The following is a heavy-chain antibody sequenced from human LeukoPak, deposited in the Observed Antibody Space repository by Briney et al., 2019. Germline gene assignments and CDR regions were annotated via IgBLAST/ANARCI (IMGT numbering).Heavy chain of an antibody. D-gene: IGHD3-3*01. CDR1: GYTFTSYG. V-gene: IGHV1-18*01. Sequence: GASVKVSCKASGYTFTSYGISWVRQAPGQGLEWMGWISAYNGNTNYAQKLQGRVTMTTDTSTSTAYMELRSLRSDDPAVYYCATDNRAIFGVALPCHPWGQGTLVTVSS. CDR3: ATDNRAIFGVALPCHP. CDR2: ISAYNGNT. J-gene: IGHJ5*02.